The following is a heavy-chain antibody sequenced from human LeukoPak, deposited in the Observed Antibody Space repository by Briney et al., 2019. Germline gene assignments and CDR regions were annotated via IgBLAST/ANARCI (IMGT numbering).Heavy chain of an antibody. V-gene: IGHV3-21*01. CDR3: ARAKGTVAGTFDY. Sequence: GGSLRLTCAASGFTFSSYSMNWVRQPPGKGLERVSSISSSSSYIYYADSVKGPFTISRDNTKNSLYLQMNSLRAEDTAVYYCARAKGTVAGTFDYWGQGTLVTVSS. J-gene: IGHJ4*02. CDR1: GFTFSSYS. D-gene: IGHD6-19*01. CDR2: ISSSSSYI.